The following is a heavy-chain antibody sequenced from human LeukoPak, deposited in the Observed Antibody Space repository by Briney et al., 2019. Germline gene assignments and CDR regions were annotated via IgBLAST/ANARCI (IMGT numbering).Heavy chain of an antibody. Sequence: GGSLRLSCAASGFTFSSYAMSWVRQAPGKGLEWVSAISGSGGSTYYADSVKGRFTISRDNSKNTLYLQMNSLRAEDTAVYYCAKDTGYYGSGSPYYLDYWGQGTLVTVSS. V-gene: IGHV3-23*01. CDR2: ISGSGGST. D-gene: IGHD3-10*01. CDR3: AKDTGYYGSGSPYYLDY. CDR1: GFTFSSYA. J-gene: IGHJ4*02.